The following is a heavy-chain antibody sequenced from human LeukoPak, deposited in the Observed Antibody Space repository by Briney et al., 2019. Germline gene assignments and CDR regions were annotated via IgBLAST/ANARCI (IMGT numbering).Heavy chain of an antibody. CDR3: AKDPQDIVVVPAAMNY. J-gene: IGHJ4*02. CDR2: ISGGGSST. Sequence: GGSLRLSCAASGFTFSNYGMIWVRQAPGKGLEWVAAISGGGSSTYYADSVKGRFTISRDNSKNTLYLQMKSLRAEATAVYYCAKDPQDIVVVPAAMNYWGQGPLVTVSS. CDR1: GFTFSNYG. D-gene: IGHD2-2*01. V-gene: IGHV3-23*01.